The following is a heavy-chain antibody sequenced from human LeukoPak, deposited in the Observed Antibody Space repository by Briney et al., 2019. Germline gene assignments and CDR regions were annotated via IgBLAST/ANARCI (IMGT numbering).Heavy chain of an antibody. V-gene: IGHV3-33*01. CDR1: GFTFSSYG. D-gene: IGHD2-15*01. CDR3: ARDLSSHECSGGSCYEAGFGY. Sequence: GGSLRLSCAASGFTFSSYGMHWVRQAPGKGLEWVAVIWYDGSNKYYADSVKGRFTISRDNSKNTLYLQMNSLRAEDTAVYYCARDLSSHECSGGSCYEAGFGYWGQGTLVTVSS. J-gene: IGHJ4*02. CDR2: IWYDGSNK.